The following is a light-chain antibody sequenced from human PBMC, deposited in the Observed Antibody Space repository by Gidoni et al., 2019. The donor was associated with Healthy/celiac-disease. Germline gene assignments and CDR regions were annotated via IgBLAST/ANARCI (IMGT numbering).Light chain of an antibody. CDR2: DVS. Sequence: QSALTQPRSVSGSPGQSVTISCTGTSSDVGGYNYVSWDPQHPGKAPKLMIYDVSKRPSGVPDRFSGSKSGNTASLTISGLQAEDEADYYCCSYAGSYTYVFGTGTKVTVL. CDR3: CSYAGSYTYV. J-gene: IGLJ1*01. CDR1: SSDVGGYNY. V-gene: IGLV2-11*01.